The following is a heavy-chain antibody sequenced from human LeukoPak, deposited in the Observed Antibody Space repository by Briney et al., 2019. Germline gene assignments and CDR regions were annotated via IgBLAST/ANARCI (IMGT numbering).Heavy chain of an antibody. CDR3: ARRLAAAGNNWFDP. V-gene: IGHV1-18*01. CDR2: ISAYNGNT. J-gene: IGHJ5*02. D-gene: IGHD6-13*01. Sequence: ASVKVSCKASGYTFTSYGISWVRQAPGHGLEWMGWISAYNGNTNYAQKLQGRVTMTTDTSTSTAYMELRSLRSDDTAVYYCARRLAAAGNNWFDPWGQGTLVTVSS. CDR1: GYTFTSYG.